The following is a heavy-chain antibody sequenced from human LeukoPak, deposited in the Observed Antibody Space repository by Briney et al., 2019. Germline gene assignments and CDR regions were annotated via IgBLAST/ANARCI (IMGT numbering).Heavy chain of an antibody. CDR1: GGTFSSYA. CDR2: ISAYNGNT. J-gene: IGHJ5*02. V-gene: IGHV1-18*01. Sequence: GASVKVSCKASGGTFSSYAISWVRQAPGQGLEWMGWISAYNGNTNCAQKFQGRVTMTTDTSTSTAHMELRSLRSDDTAVYYCARDYNWNDPGDWFDPWGQGTLVTVSS. CDR3: ARDYNWNDPGDWFDP. D-gene: IGHD1-1*01.